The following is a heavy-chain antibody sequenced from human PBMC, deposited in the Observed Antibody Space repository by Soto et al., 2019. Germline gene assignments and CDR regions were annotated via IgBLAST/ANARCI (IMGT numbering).Heavy chain of an antibody. V-gene: IGHV3-30-3*01. J-gene: IGHJ6*02. CDR2: ISYDGSNK. Sequence: GGSLRLSCAASGFTFSSYALHWVRQAPGKGLEWVAVISYDGSNKYYADSVRGRFTISRDNTKKMLYLQMNSLRVEDTALYYCATAGLTGTVWGQGTTVTVSS. CDR3: ATAGLTGTV. CDR1: GFTFSSYA. D-gene: IGHD3-9*01.